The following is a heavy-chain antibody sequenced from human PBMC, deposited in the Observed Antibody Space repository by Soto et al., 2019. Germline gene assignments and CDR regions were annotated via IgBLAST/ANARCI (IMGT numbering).Heavy chain of an antibody. J-gene: IGHJ6*02. D-gene: IGHD2-2*01. CDR1: GYTFTSYG. CDR3: ESDGGYCISTSCPFPYDYYDYYAMGV. Sequence: QVQLVQSGAEVKKPGASVKVSCKASGYTFTSYGISWVRQAPGQGLEWMGWISAYNGNTNYAQKLQGRVTMTTDTATSTADMERRSLRAEDTAAYYCESDGGYCISTSCPFPYDYYDYYAMGVWVQGATVTVS. V-gene: IGHV1-18*01. CDR2: ISAYNGNT.